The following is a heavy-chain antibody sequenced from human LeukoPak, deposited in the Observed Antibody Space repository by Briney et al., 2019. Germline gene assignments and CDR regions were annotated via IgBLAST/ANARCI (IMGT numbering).Heavy chain of an antibody. Sequence: GESLKISCKGSGYSFTSYWIGWVRQMPGKGLEWMGIIYPRDSDIRYSPSFQGQVTISVDKSIDTAYLHWSSLKASDTAMYYCARHQNSISAPFQHWGQGTLVTVSS. CDR3: ARHQNSISAPFQH. CDR1: GYSFTSYW. J-gene: IGHJ1*01. CDR2: IYPRDSDI. D-gene: IGHD6-25*01. V-gene: IGHV5-51*01.